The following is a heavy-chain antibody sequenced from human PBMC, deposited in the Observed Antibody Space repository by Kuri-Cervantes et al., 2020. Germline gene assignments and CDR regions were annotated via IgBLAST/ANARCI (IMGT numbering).Heavy chain of an antibody. V-gene: IGHV3-21*01. CDR3: ARVLVVVPAAYDY. CDR2: ISGGSSYI. CDR1: GFTFSSYN. J-gene: IGHJ4*02. D-gene: IGHD2-2*01. Sequence: GESLKISCAASGFTFSSYNMNWVRQAPGKGLEWVSSISGGSSYIYYADSVKGRFTISRDNAKNSLYLQMNSLRAEDTAVYYCARVLVVVPAAYDYWGQGTLVTVSS.